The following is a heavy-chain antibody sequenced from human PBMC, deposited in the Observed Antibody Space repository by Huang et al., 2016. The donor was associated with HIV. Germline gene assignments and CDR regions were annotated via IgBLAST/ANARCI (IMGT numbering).Heavy chain of an antibody. CDR3: ASRTTVTTTSNYHYFYMDV. J-gene: IGHJ6*03. D-gene: IGHD4-17*01. CDR2: ISSVGVIRQSPWKGLGWIWSIYDIGNG. V-gene: IGHV4-39*01. Sequence: QLQLQESGPGLVKPSETLSLTCTVSGGSISSSSYYWGWISQSPGKGLEWVGSISSVGVIRQSPWKGLGWIWSIYDIGNGYSTPSLKRRFTMSVDRSSNQFSLKMHSVTAADTAVYYCASRTTVTTTSNYHYFYMDVWGKGTTVIVSS. CDR1: GGSISSSSYY.